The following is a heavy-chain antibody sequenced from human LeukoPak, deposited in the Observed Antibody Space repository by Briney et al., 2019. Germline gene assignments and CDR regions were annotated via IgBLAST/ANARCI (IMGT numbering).Heavy chain of an antibody. Sequence: GGSLRLSCAASGFTFSSYGMHWVRQAPGKGLEWVAFIRYDGSNKYYADSVKGRFTISRDNSKNTLYLQMNSLRAEDTAVYYCAKGQLVGPHWYFDLXXXGTLVTVSS. CDR1: GFTFSSYG. J-gene: IGHJ2*01. V-gene: IGHV3-30*02. D-gene: IGHD6-6*01. CDR3: AKGQLVGPHWYFDL. CDR2: IRYDGSNK.